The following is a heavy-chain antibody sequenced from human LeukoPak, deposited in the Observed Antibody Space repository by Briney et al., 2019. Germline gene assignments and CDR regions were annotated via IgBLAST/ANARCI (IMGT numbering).Heavy chain of an antibody. Sequence: GGSLRLSCAASGFTFSSYSMNWVRQAPGKGLEWVSYISSSSSTIYYADSVKGRFTISRDNAKNSLYLQMNSLRAEDTAVYYCARGSSGGSCYPDYWGQGTLVTVSS. J-gene: IGHJ4*02. CDR2: ISSSSSTI. CDR1: GFTFSSYS. CDR3: ARGSSGGSCYPDY. V-gene: IGHV3-48*01. D-gene: IGHD2-15*01.